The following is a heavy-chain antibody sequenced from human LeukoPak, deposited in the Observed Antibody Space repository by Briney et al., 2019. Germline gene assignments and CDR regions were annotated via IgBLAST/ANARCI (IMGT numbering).Heavy chain of an antibody. V-gene: IGHV3-30*18. CDR1: GFTFSSYG. Sequence: GRSLRLSCAASGFTFSSYGMHWVRQAPGKGLEWGAVISYDGSNKYYADSVKGRFTISRDNSKNTLYLQMNSLRAEDTAVYYCAKDRDQTRRYYFDYWGQGTLVTVSS. CDR2: ISYDGSNK. CDR3: AKDRDQTRRYYFDY. J-gene: IGHJ4*02.